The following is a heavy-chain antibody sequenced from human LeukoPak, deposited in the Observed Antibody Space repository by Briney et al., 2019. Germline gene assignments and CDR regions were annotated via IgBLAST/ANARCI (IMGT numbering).Heavy chain of an antibody. V-gene: IGHV3-48*02. D-gene: IGHD3-10*01. J-gene: IGHJ4*02. CDR1: GFTFSSYS. CDR2: ISSSSSTI. Sequence: GGSLRLSCAASGFTFSSYSMNWVRQAPGKGLEWVSYISSSSSTIYYADSVMGRFTISRDNAKNPLYLQMNSLRDEDTAVYYCARQVENYGYFHWGQGTLVTVSS. CDR3: ARQVENYGYFH.